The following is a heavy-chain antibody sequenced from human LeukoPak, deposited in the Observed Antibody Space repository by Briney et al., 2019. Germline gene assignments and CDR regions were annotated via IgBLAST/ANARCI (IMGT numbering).Heavy chain of an antibody. CDR2: VHHGRGT. J-gene: IGHJ4*01. D-gene: IGHD3-3*01. V-gene: IGHV4-34*01. CDR3: ARATDDFWSGLSALPQY. CDR1: GGSISSYY. Sequence: SETLSLTCTVSGGSISSYYWTWIRQPPGKGLGWIGEVHHGRGTNYNPSPKGRVSISLDTSKSQFSLKLTSVTDADTAMYYCARATDDFWSGLSALPQYWGQGTLVTVSS.